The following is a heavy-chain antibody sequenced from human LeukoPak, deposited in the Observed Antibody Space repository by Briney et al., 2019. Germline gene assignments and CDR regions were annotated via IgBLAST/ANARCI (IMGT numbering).Heavy chain of an antibody. CDR1: GGSISSYY. CDR2: IYTSGST. CDR3: AREARWSGYGGAHRRTNSYYYYYMDV. Sequence: SQTLSLTCTVSGGSISSYYWSWIRQPAGKGLEWIGRIYTSGSTNYNPSLKSRVTMSVDTSKNQFSLKLSSVTAADTAVYYCAREARWSGYGGAHRRTNSYYYYYMDVWGKGTTVTVSS. V-gene: IGHV4-4*07. D-gene: IGHD3-3*01. J-gene: IGHJ6*03.